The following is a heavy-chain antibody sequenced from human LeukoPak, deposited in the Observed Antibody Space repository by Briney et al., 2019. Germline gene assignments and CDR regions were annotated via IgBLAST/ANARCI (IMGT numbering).Heavy chain of an antibody. J-gene: IGHJ4*02. Sequence: GGSLRLSCAASGFTFSSYGMHWVRQAPGKGLEWVAVIWYDGSNKYYADSVKGRFTISRDNSKKTLYLQMNSLRAEDTAVYYCAKGARRAAAGTNYFDYWGQGTLVTVSS. CDR1: GFTFSSYG. CDR2: IWYDGSNK. CDR3: AKGARRAAAGTNYFDY. V-gene: IGHV3-33*06. D-gene: IGHD6-13*01.